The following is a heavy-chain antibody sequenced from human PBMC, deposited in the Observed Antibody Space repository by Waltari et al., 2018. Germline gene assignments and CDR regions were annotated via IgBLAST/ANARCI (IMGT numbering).Heavy chain of an antibody. CDR1: GYTFTSCY. D-gene: IGHD6-13*01. CDR2: INASGGST. V-gene: IGHV1-46*01. Sequence: QVQLVQSGAEVKKPGASVKVSCKSSGYTFTSCYMHWVRRSPGQGLEWMGIINASGGSTSYAQKLQGRVTMTRETSTSTVYMELSSLRSEDTAVYYCARDKYSSSWYGTGANWFDPWGQGTLVTVSS. J-gene: IGHJ5*02. CDR3: ARDKYSSSWYGTGANWFDP.